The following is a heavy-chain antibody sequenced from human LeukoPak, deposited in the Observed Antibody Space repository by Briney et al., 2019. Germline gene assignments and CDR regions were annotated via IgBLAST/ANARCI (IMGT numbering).Heavy chain of an antibody. CDR2: ISGSDGST. J-gene: IGHJ4*02. V-gene: IGHV3-23*01. CDR1: GLTFTNYV. CDR3: AKGRGYCTGGSCYSDC. D-gene: IGHD2-15*01. Sequence: GGSLRLSCAASGLTFTNYVMSWVRQAPGKGLEWVSTISGSDGSTYYADSVKGRFTISRDNSKNTLYLQMNSLRVEDTAIYYCAKGRGYCTGGSCYSDCWGQGTLVTVSS.